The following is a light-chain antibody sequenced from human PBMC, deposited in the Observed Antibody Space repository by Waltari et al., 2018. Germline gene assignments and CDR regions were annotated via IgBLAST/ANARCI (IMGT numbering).Light chain of an antibody. V-gene: IGKV1-5*03. CDR2: KAS. CDR1: QSISSW. CDR3: QQNNSYVLT. J-gene: IGKJ4*01. Sequence: DIQMTQSPSTLSASVGDRVTITCRASQSISSWLAWYQQKPGKAPKLLIYKASTLESGVPSRFSGSGSGTEFTLTISSLQPDDFATYYCQQNNSYVLTFGGGTKVEIK.